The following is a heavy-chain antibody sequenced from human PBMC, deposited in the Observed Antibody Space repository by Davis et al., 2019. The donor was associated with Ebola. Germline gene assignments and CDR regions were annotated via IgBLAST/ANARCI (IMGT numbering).Heavy chain of an antibody. V-gene: IGHV3-33*08. Sequence: GESLKISCAASGFTFSTYSMHWVRQAPGKGLEWVAVIWYDGSNKYYADSVKGRFTISRDNSKNTLYLQINSLRAEDTAVYYCARDHYDISAHNWFDPWGQGTLVTVSS. CDR1: GFTFSTYS. CDR2: IWYDGSNK. CDR3: ARDHYDISAHNWFDP. J-gene: IGHJ5*02. D-gene: IGHD3-22*01.